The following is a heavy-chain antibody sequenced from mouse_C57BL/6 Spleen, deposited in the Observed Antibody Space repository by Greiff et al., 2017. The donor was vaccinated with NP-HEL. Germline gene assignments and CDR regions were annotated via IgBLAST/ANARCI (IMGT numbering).Heavy chain of an antibody. CDR2: INPRNGGH. CDR3: ARWLLYYYAMDY. Sequence: QVQLQQPGTELVKPGASVKLSCKASGYPFTSYWMHWVKRRPGKGLGWLGNINPRNGGHNTNEKFKSKATLTVDKSSSQAYMQLSSLTSEDSAVYYCARWLLYYYAMDYWGQGTSVTVSS. CDR1: GYPFTSYW. V-gene: IGHV1-53*01. J-gene: IGHJ4*01. D-gene: IGHD2-3*01.